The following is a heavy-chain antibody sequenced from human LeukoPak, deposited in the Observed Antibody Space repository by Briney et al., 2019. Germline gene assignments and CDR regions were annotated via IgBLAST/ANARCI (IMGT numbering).Heavy chain of an antibody. D-gene: IGHD5-18*01. CDR3: ARDRLERYSYGQNYYYGMDV. V-gene: IGHV4-59*01. CDR1: GGSISSYY. CDR2: IYYSGST. Sequence: SETLSLTCTVSGGSISSYYWSWIRQPPGKGLGWIGYIYYSGSTNYNPSLKSRVTISVDTSKNQFSLKLSSVTAADTAVYYCARDRLERYSYGQNYYYGMDVWGQGTTVTVSS. J-gene: IGHJ6*02.